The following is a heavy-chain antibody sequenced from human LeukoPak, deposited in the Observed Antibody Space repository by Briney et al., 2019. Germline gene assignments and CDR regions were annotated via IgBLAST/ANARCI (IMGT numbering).Heavy chain of an antibody. CDR1: GFTFSSDW. CDR3: ARDTSGPDY. CDR2: IKQDGSEK. D-gene: IGHD2-2*01. V-gene: IGHV3-7*01. Sequence: PGGSLRLSCAASGFTFSSDWMSWVRQAPGKGLEWVANIKQDGSEKYYVDSVKGRFTISRDNAKNSLYLQLNILRAEDTAVYYCARDTSGPDYWGQGTLVAVSS. J-gene: IGHJ4*02.